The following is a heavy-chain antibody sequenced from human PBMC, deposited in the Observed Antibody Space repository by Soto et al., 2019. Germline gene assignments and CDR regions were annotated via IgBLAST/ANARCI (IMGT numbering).Heavy chain of an antibody. V-gene: IGHV3-30*18. CDR1: GFTFSSYG. Sequence: TGGSLRLSCAASGFTFSSYGMHWVRQAPGKGLEWVAVISYDGSNKYYADSVKGRFTISRDNSKNTLYLQMNSLRAEDTAVYYCAKTRAAGYYYYYYGMDVWGQGTTVTVSS. CDR3: AKTRAAGYYYYYYGMDV. J-gene: IGHJ6*02. CDR2: ISYDGSNK.